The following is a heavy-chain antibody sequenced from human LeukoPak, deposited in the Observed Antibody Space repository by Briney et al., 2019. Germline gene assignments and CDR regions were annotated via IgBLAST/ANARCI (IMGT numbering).Heavy chain of an antibody. CDR1: GYSFTGYW. Sequence: SGESLKISCKGSGYSFTGYWIGWVRQLPGKGLEWMGIIYPGDSDTRYSPSFQGQVSISADKSISTAYLQWSSLKASDTAMYYCARRIVGAQTHCFDYWGQGTLVTVSS. D-gene: IGHD1-26*01. CDR3: ARRIVGAQTHCFDY. CDR2: IYPGDSDT. V-gene: IGHV5-51*01. J-gene: IGHJ4*02.